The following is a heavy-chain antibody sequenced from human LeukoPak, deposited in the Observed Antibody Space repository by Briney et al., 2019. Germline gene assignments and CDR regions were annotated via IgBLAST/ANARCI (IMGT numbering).Heavy chain of an antibody. CDR3: ARHGYYVFDY. D-gene: IGHD4-17*01. V-gene: IGHV3-7*01. CDR1: GFTFSSHW. J-gene: IGHJ4*02. CDR2: IKEDGHEK. Sequence: GGSLRLSCAGSGFTFSSHWMGWVRQAPGKGLEWLANIKEDGHEKYYVDSVQGRFTISRGNAKNSLFLQMDSLRAEDTAVYFCARHGYYVFDYWGQGTLVTVSS.